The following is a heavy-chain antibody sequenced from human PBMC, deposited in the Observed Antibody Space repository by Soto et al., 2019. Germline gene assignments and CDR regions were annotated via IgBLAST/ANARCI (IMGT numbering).Heavy chain of an antibody. J-gene: IGHJ6*02. CDR2: ISSSSSTI. CDR1: GFTFSSYS. CDR3: ARDLGYSYGPDYYYYYGMDV. D-gene: IGHD5-18*01. Sequence: EVQLVESGGGLVQPGGSLRLSCAASGFTFSSYSMNWVRQAPGKGLEWVSYISSSSSTIYYADSVKGRFTISRDNAKNSLYLQMNSRRAEDKAVYYCARDLGYSYGPDYYYYYGMDVWGQGTTVTVSS. V-gene: IGHV3-48*01.